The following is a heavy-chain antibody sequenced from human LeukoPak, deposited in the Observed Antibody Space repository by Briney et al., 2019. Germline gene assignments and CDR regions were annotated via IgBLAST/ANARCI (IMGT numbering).Heavy chain of an antibody. J-gene: IGHJ3*02. CDR2: IIPIFGTA. V-gene: IGHV1-69*13. CDR1: GGTFSSYA. Sequence: SVKVSCKASGGTFSSYAISWVRQAPGQGLEWMGGIIPIFGTANYAQKFQGRVTITADESTSTAYMELSSLRSEDTDVYYCARAPLRGYRNDAFDIWGQGTMVTVSS. CDR3: ARAPLRGYRNDAFDI. D-gene: IGHD5-18*01.